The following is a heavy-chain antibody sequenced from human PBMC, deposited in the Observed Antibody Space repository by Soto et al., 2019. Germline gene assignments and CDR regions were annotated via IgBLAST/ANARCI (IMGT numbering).Heavy chain of an antibody. V-gene: IGHV3-74*01. CDR1: GIVFSDY. D-gene: IGHD2-21*02. Sequence: PGGSLRLSCAASGIVFSDYMSWVRQAPGQGLVWVSRIHSDGSSTTYADSVKGRFTISRDNAKNTLYLQMNSLRAEDTAVYYCARGDRGAFDLWGQGTMVTVSS. CDR2: IHSDGSST. CDR3: ARGDRGAFDL. J-gene: IGHJ3*01.